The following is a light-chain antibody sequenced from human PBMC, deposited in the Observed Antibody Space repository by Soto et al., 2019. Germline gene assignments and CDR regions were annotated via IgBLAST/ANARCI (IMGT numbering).Light chain of an antibody. CDR3: QYYDSTLSARYV. J-gene: IGLJ1*01. Sequence: QSVLTQPPSVSGAPGQRVTISCTGSSSNIGADYDVHWYQQRPGTAPKLLIFGNINRPSGVPDRFSGSKSGTSASLAITGLQAEDEGDYYCQYYDSTLSARYVFGPGTKLTVL. CDR2: GNI. V-gene: IGLV1-40*01. CDR1: SSNIGADYD.